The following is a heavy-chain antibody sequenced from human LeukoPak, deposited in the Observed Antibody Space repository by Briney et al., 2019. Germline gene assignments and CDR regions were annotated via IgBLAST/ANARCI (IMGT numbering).Heavy chain of an antibody. D-gene: IGHD3-16*01. CDR3: ARGGLSAPFDY. CDR1: GGSISSSSYY. V-gene: IGHV4-39*07. Sequence: SETLSLTCTVSGGSISSSSYYWGWIRQPPGKGLEWIGSIYYSGSTYYNPSLKSRVTISVDRSKNQFSLKLSSVTAADTAVYYCARGGLSAPFDYWGQGTLVTVSS. CDR2: IYYSGST. J-gene: IGHJ4*02.